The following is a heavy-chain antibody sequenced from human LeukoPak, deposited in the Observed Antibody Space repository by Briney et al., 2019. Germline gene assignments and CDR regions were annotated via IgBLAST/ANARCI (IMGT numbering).Heavy chain of an antibody. CDR2: IYYSGST. J-gene: IGHJ4*02. Sequence: PSETLSLTCTVSGGSISSHYWSWIRQPPGKGLEWIGYIYYSGSTDYNPSLKSRVTISVDTSKNQFSLKLSSVTAADTAVYYCARGQFGTIDYWGQGTLVTVSS. V-gene: IGHV4-59*11. CDR1: GGSISSHY. D-gene: IGHD3-10*01. CDR3: ARGQFGTIDY.